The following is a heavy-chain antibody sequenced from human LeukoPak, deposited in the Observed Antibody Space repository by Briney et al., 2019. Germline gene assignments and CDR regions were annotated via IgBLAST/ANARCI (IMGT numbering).Heavy chain of an antibody. Sequence: GGSLRLSCAASGFTFSSYSMNWVRQAPGKGLEWVSYISSSSSTIYYADSVKGRFTISRDNAKNSLYLQMNSLRAEDTAVYYCARDSGPRPDAFDIWGQGTMVTVSS. D-gene: IGHD6-25*01. J-gene: IGHJ3*02. CDR3: ARDSGPRPDAFDI. CDR2: ISSSSSTI. V-gene: IGHV3-48*01. CDR1: GFTFSSYS.